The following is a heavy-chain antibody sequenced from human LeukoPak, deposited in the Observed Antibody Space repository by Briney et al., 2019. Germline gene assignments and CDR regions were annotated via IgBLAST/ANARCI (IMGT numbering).Heavy chain of an antibody. V-gene: IGHV3-30-3*01. CDR2: ISYDGSNK. Sequence: GRSLRLSCAASGFTFSSYAMHWVRQAPGKGLEWVAVISYDGSNKYYADSVKGRFTISRDNSKNTLYLQMNSLRAEDTAVYYCARASLYCTNGVCYVLDYWGQGTLATVSS. CDR1: GFTFSSYA. D-gene: IGHD2-8*01. J-gene: IGHJ4*02. CDR3: ARASLYCTNGVCYVLDY.